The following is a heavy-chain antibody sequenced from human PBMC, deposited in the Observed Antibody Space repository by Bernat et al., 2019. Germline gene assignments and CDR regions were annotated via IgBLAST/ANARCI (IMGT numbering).Heavy chain of an antibody. V-gene: IGHV4-34*01. CDR2: INHSGST. J-gene: IGHJ6*03. CDR1: GGSFSGYY. D-gene: IGHD3-16*02. Sequence: QVQLQQWGAGLLKSSETLSLTCAVYGGSFSGYYWSWIRQPPGKGLEWIGEINHSGSTNYNPSLKSRVTISVDTSKNQFSLKLSSVTAADTAVYYCARGGYDYIWGSYRYYYYYMDVWGKGTTVTVSS. CDR3: ARGGYDYIWGSYRYYYYYMDV.